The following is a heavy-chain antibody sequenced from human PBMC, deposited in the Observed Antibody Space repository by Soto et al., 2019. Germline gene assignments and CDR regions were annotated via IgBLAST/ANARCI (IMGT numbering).Heavy chain of an antibody. V-gene: IGHV4-59*01. J-gene: IGHJ4*02. D-gene: IGHD5-12*01. CDR2: IDYSWNT. CDR3: ATGGLLSGYDYARFDY. CDR1: GGSISSYN. Sequence: QVQLQESGRGLVKPSETMSLTCSVSGGSISSYNWSWIRQPPGKGLEWIGYIDYSWNTNYNPSLKSRVTISVDTSKNQFSLTLYSVTAADTAVYYCATGGLLSGYDYARFDYWGQGTLVTVSS.